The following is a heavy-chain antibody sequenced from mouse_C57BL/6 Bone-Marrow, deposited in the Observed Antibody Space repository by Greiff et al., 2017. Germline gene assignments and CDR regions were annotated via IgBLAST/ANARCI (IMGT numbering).Heavy chain of an antibody. J-gene: IGHJ3*01. CDR1: EYEFPSHD. Sequence: EVQVVESGGGLVRPGESLKLSCESNEYEFPSHDMSWVRKTPEKRLELVAAINSDGGSTYYPDTMERRFIISRDNTKKTLYRQMSRLRSEDTAWNYSARHKGYDYDWFADWGQGTLVTVSA. V-gene: IGHV5-2*01. D-gene: IGHD2-4*01. CDR3: ARHKGYDYDWFAD. CDR2: INSDGGST.